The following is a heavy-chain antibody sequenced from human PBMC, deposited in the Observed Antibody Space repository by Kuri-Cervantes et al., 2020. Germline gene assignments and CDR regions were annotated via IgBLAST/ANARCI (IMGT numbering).Heavy chain of an antibody. Sequence: GSLRLSCAVYGGSFSGYYWSWIRQPPGKGLEWIGEINHSGSTNYNPSLKSRVTISVDTSKNQFSLKLSSVTAADTAVYYCARAGPPLWFGEFWGRPGGKAGYYYGMDVWGQGSTVTVSS. V-gene: IGHV4-34*01. CDR2: INHSGST. CDR1: GGSFSGYY. CDR3: ARAGPPLWFGEFWGRPGGKAGYYYGMDV. D-gene: IGHD3-10*01. J-gene: IGHJ6*02.